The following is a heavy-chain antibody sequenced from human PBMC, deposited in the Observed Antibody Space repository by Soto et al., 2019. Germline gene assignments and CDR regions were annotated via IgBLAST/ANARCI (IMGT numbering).Heavy chain of an antibody. CDR2: IYYSGST. J-gene: IGHJ6*03. Sequence: TSETLSLTCTVSGGSISSYYWSWIRQPPGKGLEWIGYIYYSGSTNYNPSLKSRVTISVDTSKNQFSLKLSSVTAADTAVYYCARHLSESNWNYPIPDYYYYYMDVWGKGTTVTVSS. D-gene: IGHD1-7*01. CDR1: GGSISSYY. CDR3: ARHLSESNWNYPIPDYYYYYMDV. V-gene: IGHV4-59*08.